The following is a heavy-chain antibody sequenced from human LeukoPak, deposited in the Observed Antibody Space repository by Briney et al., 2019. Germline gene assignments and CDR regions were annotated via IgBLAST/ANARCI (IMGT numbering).Heavy chain of an antibody. V-gene: IGHV3-23*01. CDR2: IRGSGGST. CDR3: ANSGYSYEFDP. D-gene: IGHD5-18*01. J-gene: IGHJ5*02. CDR1: GFTFSSYA. Sequence: GGSLRLSCAASGFTFSSYAMSWVRQAPGKGLEWVSAIRGSGGSTYYADSVKGRFTISRDNSKNTLYLQMNSLRAEDTAVYYCANSGYSYEFDPWGQGTLVTVYS.